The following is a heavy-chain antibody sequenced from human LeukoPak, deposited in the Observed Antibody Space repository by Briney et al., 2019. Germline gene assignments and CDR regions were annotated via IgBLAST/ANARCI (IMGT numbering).Heavy chain of an antibody. D-gene: IGHD1-1*01. Sequence: SVKVSCKASGGTFSSYAISWVRQAPGQGLEWIGGIIPIFGTANYAQKFQGRVTITADESTSTAYMELSSLRSEDTAVYYCARDYPTSGIVTIFDYWGQGTLVTVSS. CDR1: GGTFSSYA. CDR3: ARDYPTSGIVTIFDY. J-gene: IGHJ4*02. V-gene: IGHV1-69*13. CDR2: IIPIFGTA.